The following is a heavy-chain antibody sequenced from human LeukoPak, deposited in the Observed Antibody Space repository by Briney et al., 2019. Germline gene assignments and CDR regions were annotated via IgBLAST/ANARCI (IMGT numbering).Heavy chain of an antibody. D-gene: IGHD6-13*01. Sequence: SETLPLTCAVYGGSFSDFYWSWIRQSPGKGLEWIGEIHHSGSTNYNPSLKSRVTISVDTSKNQFSLKLSSVTAADTAVYYCWGLPGSWDYYYYMDVWGKGTTVTVSS. CDR2: IHHSGST. CDR3: WGLPGSWDYYYYMDV. V-gene: IGHV4-34*03. CDR1: GGSFSDFY. J-gene: IGHJ6*03.